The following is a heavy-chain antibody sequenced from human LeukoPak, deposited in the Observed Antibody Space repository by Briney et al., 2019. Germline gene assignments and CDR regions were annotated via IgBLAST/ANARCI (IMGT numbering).Heavy chain of an antibody. Sequence: SETLSLTCAVYGGSFSGYYWSWIRQPPGKGLEWIGEISHSGSTNYNPSLKSRVTISVDTSKNQFSLKLSSVTAADTAVYYCASVVVVAATCWGQGTLVTVSS. CDR1: GGSFSGYY. D-gene: IGHD2-15*01. V-gene: IGHV4-34*01. J-gene: IGHJ4*02. CDR2: ISHSGST. CDR3: ASVVVVAATC.